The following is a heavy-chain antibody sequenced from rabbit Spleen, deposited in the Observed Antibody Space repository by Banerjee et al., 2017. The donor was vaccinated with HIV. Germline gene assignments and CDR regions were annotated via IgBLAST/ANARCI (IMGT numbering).Heavy chain of an antibody. V-gene: IGHV1S40*01. CDR3: AGDAGASFPPRGMDL. J-gene: IGHJ6*01. CDR2: IYAGSSSNI. D-gene: IGHD8-1*01. CDR1: GFSLNSGYD. Sequence: WLGETGGGGERAGAGRTRTSKATGFSLNSGYDMCWVRQAPGKGLEWIACIYAGSSSNIYSATWAKGRFTISKSSSNTVTLEMANLPEASRVPFLSAGDAGASFPPRGMDLWGPGTLVTVS.